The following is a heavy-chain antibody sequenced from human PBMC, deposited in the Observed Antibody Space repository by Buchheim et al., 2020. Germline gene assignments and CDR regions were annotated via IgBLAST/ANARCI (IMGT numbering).Heavy chain of an antibody. Sequence: EVQLVESGGGLVKPGGSLRLSCAASGFTFSSYSMNWVRQAPGKGLEWVSSFSCSSSYIYYADSVKGRFTISRDNAKNSLYLQMNSLRAEDTAVYYCARDFLGQWLVMGGYYFDYWGQGTL. CDR2: FSCSSSYI. CDR1: GFTFSSYS. CDR3: ARDFLGQWLVMGGYYFDY. J-gene: IGHJ4*02. V-gene: IGHV3-21*01. D-gene: IGHD6-19*01.